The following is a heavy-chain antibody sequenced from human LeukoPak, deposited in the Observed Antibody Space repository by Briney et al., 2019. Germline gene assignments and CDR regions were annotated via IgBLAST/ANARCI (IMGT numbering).Heavy chain of an antibody. CDR3: ARDDSPYYYGSGSSREFDP. CDR1: GGTFSSYA. CDR2: IIPIFGTA. J-gene: IGHJ5*02. V-gene: IGHV1-69*13. Sequence: VASVKVSCKASGGTFSSYAISWVRLAPGQGLEWMGGIIPIFGTANYAQKFQGRVTITADESTSTAYMELSSLRSEDTAVYYCARDDSPYYYGSGSSREFDPWGQGTLVTVSS. D-gene: IGHD3-10*01.